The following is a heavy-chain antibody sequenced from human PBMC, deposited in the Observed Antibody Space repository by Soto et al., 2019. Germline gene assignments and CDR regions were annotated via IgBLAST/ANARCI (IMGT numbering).Heavy chain of an antibody. J-gene: IGHJ4*02. D-gene: IGHD3-22*01. V-gene: IGHV1-69*06. CDR3: ARSSTXYYYQSSPYWPDKELDI. CDR2: IIPIFDAR. Sequence: GASVKVSCKASGDTFGSHALSWVRQAPGQGLEWMGGIIPIFDARTYAQKFQGRVTISADKSTKTGYMELSSLTSEDTAVYYCARSSTXYYYQSSPYWPDKELDIWGQGTLVTVSS. CDR1: GDTFGSHA.